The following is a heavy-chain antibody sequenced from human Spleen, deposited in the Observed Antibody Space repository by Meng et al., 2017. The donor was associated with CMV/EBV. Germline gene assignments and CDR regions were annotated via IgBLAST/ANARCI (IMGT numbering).Heavy chain of an antibody. D-gene: IGHD5-12*01. CDR1: GLTFSSYE. Sequence: GESLKISCVASGLTFSSYEMNWVRQAPGKGLEWLSYISRRGDAKYYADFLKGRFTISRDNSKNKLHLQMNSRRAEDTAVYYCQRGGATRGGGLGSELDYWGQGTLVTVSS. J-gene: IGHJ4*02. CDR3: QRGGATRGGGLGSELDY. V-gene: IGHV3-48*03. CDR2: ISRRGDAK.